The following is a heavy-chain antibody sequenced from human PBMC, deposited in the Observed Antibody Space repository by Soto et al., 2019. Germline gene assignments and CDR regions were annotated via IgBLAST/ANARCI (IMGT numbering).Heavy chain of an antibody. D-gene: IGHD5-18*01. Sequence: GESLKISCAASGFTFSSYSMNWVRQAPGKGLEWVSSISSSSSYIYYADSVKGRFTISRDNAKNSLYLQMNSLRAEDTAVYYCARGGAMGYSYGKFAVSMDVWGKGTTVTVSS. CDR1: GFTFSSYS. CDR3: ARGGAMGYSYGKFAVSMDV. J-gene: IGHJ6*03. V-gene: IGHV3-21*01. CDR2: ISSSSSYI.